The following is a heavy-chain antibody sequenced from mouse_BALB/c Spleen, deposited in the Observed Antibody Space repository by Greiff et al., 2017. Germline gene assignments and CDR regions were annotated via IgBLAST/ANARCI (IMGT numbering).Heavy chain of an antibody. CDR1: GYTFTSYV. CDR2: INPYNDGT. V-gene: IGHV1-14*01. Sequence: VQLQQSGPELVKPGASVKMSCKASGYTFTSYVMHWVKQKPGQGLEWIGYINPYNDGTKYNEKFKGKATLTSDKSSSTAYMERSSLTSEDSAVYYCARVYDVSWFAYWGQGTLVTVSA. J-gene: IGHJ3*01. CDR3: ARVYDVSWFAY. D-gene: IGHD2-12*01.